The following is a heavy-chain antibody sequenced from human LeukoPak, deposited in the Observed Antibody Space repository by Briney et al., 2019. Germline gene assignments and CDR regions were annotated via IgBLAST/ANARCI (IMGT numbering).Heavy chain of an antibody. V-gene: IGHV1-69*04. D-gene: IGHD3-9*01. Sequence: ASVKVSCKASGGTFSSYAISWVRQAPGQGLEWMGRIIPILGIANYAQKFQGRVTITADKSTSTAYMELSSLRSEDTAVYYCAVLRYFDWLTPWGMDVWGQGTTVTVSS. CDR3: AVLRYFDWLTPWGMDV. CDR1: GGTFSSYA. J-gene: IGHJ6*02. CDR2: IIPILGIA.